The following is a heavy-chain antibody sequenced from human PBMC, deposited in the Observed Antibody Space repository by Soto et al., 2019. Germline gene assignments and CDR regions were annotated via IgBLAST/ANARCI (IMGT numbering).Heavy chain of an antibody. D-gene: IGHD1-7*01. J-gene: IGHJ5*02. Sequence: QVQLQESGPGLVRPSETLSLTCTVSGGSISSYRWSWIRQPAGKGLEWIGSLNNYGNTHSNPSLKSRGTVSVDTSRNQFFLTRRSVSAADSAVYHCGREGGETWDYEASWGQGTPVTVSS. V-gene: IGHV4-4*07. CDR1: GGSISSYR. CDR3: GREGGETWDYEAS. CDR2: LNNYGNT.